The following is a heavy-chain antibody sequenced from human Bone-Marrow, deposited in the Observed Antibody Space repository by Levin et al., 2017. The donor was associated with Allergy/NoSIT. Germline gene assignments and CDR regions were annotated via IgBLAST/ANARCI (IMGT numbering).Heavy chain of an antibody. V-gene: IGHV3-15*01. CDR3: MTSWIEWQQMCYFDL. J-gene: IGHJ4*02. D-gene: IGHD5-12*01. Sequence: GESLKISCAASGFTFNDAWMTWVRQAPGKGLEWVGRIKSNVDGGTTDFAALVKGRFSMSRDDSKNSVFLQMNSLKMEDTAVYYCMTSWIEWQQMCYFDLWGQGTLVTVSS. CDR2: IKSNVDGGTT. CDR1: GFTFNDAW.